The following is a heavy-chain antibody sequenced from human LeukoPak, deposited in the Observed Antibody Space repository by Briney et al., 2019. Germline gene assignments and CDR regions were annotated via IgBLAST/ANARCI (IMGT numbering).Heavy chain of an antibody. J-gene: IGHJ3*02. D-gene: IGHD2-2*01. V-gene: IGHV1-69*01. CDR2: IIPIFGTA. CDR1: GGTFSSYA. Sequence: SVKVSCKASGGTFSSYAISWVRLAPGQGHEWMGGIIPIFGTANYAQKFQGRVTITADESTSTAYMELSSLRSEDTAVYYCARGPNIVVVPAANLKPDYGVLDAFDIWGQGTTVTVSS. CDR3: ARGPNIVVVPAANLKPDYGVLDAFDI.